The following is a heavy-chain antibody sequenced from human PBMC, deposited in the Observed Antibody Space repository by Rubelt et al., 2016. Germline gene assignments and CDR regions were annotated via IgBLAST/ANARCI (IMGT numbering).Heavy chain of an antibody. CDR1: VSSNSAT. V-gene: IGHV6-1*01. J-gene: IGHJ4*02. CDR2: TYYKSKWYN. CDR3: ARDAGAYVFKIDF. D-gene: IGHD5-12*01. Sequence: VSSNSATWIWIRQSPSRGLEWLGRTYYKSKWYNDYAVSVKSRISINPDTSKNQFSLQLDSVTPDDTAMYYCARDAGAYVFKIDFWGQGSPVIVSS.